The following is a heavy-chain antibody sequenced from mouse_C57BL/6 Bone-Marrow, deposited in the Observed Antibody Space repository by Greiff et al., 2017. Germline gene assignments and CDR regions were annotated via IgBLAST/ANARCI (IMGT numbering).Heavy chain of an antibody. CDR1: GFTFSSYG. Sequence: EVKLVESGGDLVKPGGSLKLSCAASGFTFSSYGMSWVRQTPDKRLEWVATISSGGSYTYYPDSVKGRFTISRDNAKNTLYLQMSRLKSEDTAMYYCARRGITAYFDYWGQGTTLTVSS. J-gene: IGHJ2*01. CDR3: ARRGITAYFDY. CDR2: ISSGGSYT. D-gene: IGHD2-4*01. V-gene: IGHV5-6*02.